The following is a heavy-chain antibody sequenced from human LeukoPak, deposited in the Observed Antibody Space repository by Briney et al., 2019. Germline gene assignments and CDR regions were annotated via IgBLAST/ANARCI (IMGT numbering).Heavy chain of an antibody. Sequence: GGSLRLSCAASGFNFSSYSMNWVRLAPGKGLEWVSSMSSSSSYIYYADSVKGRFTISRDNAKNSLYLQMNSLRAEDTAVYYCAKGPTILTGLPYYFDYWGQGTLVTVSS. D-gene: IGHD3-9*01. CDR3: AKGPTILTGLPYYFDY. CDR1: GFNFSSYS. CDR2: MSSSSSYI. J-gene: IGHJ4*02. V-gene: IGHV3-21*01.